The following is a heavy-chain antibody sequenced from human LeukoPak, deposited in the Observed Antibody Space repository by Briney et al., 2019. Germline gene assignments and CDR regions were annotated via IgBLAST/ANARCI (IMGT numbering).Heavy chain of an antibody. D-gene: IGHD3-3*01. V-gene: IGHV4-34*01. CDR3: ARVPKYYDFWSGFTAKYMDV. J-gene: IGHJ6*03. Sequence: SETLSLTCAVYGGSFSGYCWGWIRQPPGKGLEWIGEINHSGSTNYNPSLKSRVSISVDTSKNQFSLKLSSVTAADTAVYYCARVPKYYDFWSGFTAKYMDVWGKGTTVTVSS. CDR1: GGSFSGYC. CDR2: INHSGST.